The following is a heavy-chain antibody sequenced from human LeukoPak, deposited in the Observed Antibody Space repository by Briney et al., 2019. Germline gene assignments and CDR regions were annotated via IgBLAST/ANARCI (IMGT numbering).Heavy chain of an antibody. CDR3: ARDLAPRIAAAGVLWFDP. D-gene: IGHD6-13*01. J-gene: IGHJ5*02. V-gene: IGHV1-18*01. Sequence: VASVKVSCKASGYTFTSYGISWVRQAPGQGLEWMGRISAYNGNTNYAQNLQGRVTMTTDTSTSTAYMELRSLRSDDTAVYYCARDLAPRIAAAGVLWFDPWGQGTLVTVSS. CDR1: GYTFTSYG. CDR2: ISAYNGNT.